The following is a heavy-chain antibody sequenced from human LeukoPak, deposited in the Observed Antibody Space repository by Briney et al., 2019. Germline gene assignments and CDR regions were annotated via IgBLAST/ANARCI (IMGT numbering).Heavy chain of an antibody. Sequence: SETLSLTCTVSGGSISSYYWSWIRHPPGKRLEWIGYIYYSGSTNYNPSIKSRVTISVDTSKNQFSLKLSSVTAEDTAVYYCVRLGRGGRDGYSVDYWGQGTLVTVSP. V-gene: IGHV4-59*08. CDR2: IYYSGST. J-gene: IGHJ4*02. CDR3: VRLGRGGRDGYSVDY. D-gene: IGHD5-24*01. CDR1: GGSISSYY.